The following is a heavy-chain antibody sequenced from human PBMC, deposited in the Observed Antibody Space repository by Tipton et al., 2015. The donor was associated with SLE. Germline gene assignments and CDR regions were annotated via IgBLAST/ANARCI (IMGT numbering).Heavy chain of an antibody. Sequence: SLRLSCAASGFTVSGNYMGWVRQAPGKGLDWVSVIYGGGSTDYAASVKGRFTISRDNAKNSLYLQMNSLRAEDTAVYYCARDLPDYYDSSGYRGFDIWGQGTMVTVSS. CDR3: ARDLPDYYDSSGYRGFDI. J-gene: IGHJ3*02. CDR1: GFTVSGNY. CDR2: IYGGGST. V-gene: IGHV3-53*01. D-gene: IGHD3-22*01.